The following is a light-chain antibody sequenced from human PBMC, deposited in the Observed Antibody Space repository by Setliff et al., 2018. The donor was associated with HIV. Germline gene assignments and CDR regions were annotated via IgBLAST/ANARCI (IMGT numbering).Light chain of an antibody. CDR2: RNN. V-gene: IGLV1-44*01. Sequence: QSVLTQPPSASGTPGQRVTISCSGSSFNIGSNTVNWYQQLPGTAPKLLIYRNNQRPSGVPDRFSGSKSGTSASLAISGLQSEDEADYYCAACDDSLNGVVFGGGTKVTVL. J-gene: IGLJ2*01. CDR3: AACDDSLNGVV. CDR1: SFNIGSNT.